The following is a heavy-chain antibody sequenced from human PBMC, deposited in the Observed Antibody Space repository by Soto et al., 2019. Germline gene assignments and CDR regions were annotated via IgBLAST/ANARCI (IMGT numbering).Heavy chain of an antibody. Sequence: GGSLRLSCSASGFTFSSYAIHWVRQAPGKGLEFFSAVKSDGSSTYYTDSVKGRFTISRDNSKNTLYLQMSSLRAEDTAVYYCFAGARSSLGWGQGTLVTVSS. CDR1: GFTFSSYA. D-gene: IGHD6-6*01. CDR2: VKSDGSST. J-gene: IGHJ4*02. CDR3: FAGARSSLG. V-gene: IGHV3-64D*08.